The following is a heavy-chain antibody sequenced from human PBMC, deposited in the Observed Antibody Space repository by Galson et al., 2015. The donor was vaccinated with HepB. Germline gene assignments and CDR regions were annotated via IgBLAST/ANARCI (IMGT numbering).Heavy chain of an antibody. D-gene: IGHD2-21*01. Sequence: SLRLSCAASGYTFSSYAMHWVRQAPGKGLEYVSAISSNGGSTYYADSVKGRFTISRDNSKNTLYLQMSSLRAEDTAVYYCVKEELLWWSPPAFDYWGQGTLVTVSS. CDR3: VKEELLWWSPPAFDY. V-gene: IGHV3-64D*06. CDR1: GYTFSSYA. CDR2: ISSNGGST. J-gene: IGHJ4*02.